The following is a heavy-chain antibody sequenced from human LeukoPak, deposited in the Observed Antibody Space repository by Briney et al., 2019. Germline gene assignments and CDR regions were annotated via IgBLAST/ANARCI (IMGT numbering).Heavy chain of an antibody. Sequence: GGSLRLSCAASGFTFSDYWMTWVRQAPGKGLEWVANIKYDGNEKYYLDSVKGRFTISRDNAENSLYLQMNGLRTEDTALYYCARRAPVRGVRIYPTDYCGQGTLVTVSS. CDR3: ARRAPVRGVRIYPTDY. CDR1: GFTFSDYW. V-gene: IGHV3-7*01. D-gene: IGHD3-10*01. J-gene: IGHJ4*02. CDR2: IKYDGNEK.